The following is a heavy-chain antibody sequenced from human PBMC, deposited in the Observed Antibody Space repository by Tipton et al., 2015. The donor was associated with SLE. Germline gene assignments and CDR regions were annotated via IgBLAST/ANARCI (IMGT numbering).Heavy chain of an antibody. J-gene: IGHJ6*02. CDR3: ARDCRGYYYGMDV. CDR2: IYYSGST. D-gene: IGHD3-10*01. Sequence: WVRQAPGKGLEWIGSIYYSGSTYYNPSLKSRVTISVDTSKNQFSLKLSSVTAADTAVYYCARDCRGYYYGMDVWGQGTTVTVSS. V-gene: IGHV4-39*07.